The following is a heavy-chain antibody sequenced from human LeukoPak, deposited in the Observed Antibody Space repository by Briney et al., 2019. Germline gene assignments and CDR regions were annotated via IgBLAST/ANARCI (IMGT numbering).Heavy chain of an antibody. CDR3: ARGLRFFDY. CDR2: IGSSGTTV. CDR1: GFSFNAYS. D-gene: IGHD3-3*01. Sequence: GGPLRLSCAASGFSFNAYSMNWVRQAPGKGLQWVSYIGSSGTTVSYTDSVKGRFTISRDNAKNSLNLQMDSLRVEDTAVYYCARGLRFFDYWGQGTLVTVSS. V-gene: IGHV3-48*01. J-gene: IGHJ4*02.